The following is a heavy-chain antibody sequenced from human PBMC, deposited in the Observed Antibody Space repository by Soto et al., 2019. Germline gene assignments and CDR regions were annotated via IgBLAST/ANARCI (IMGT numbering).Heavy chain of an antibody. J-gene: IGHJ6*02. CDR1: GYTCTVYY. V-gene: IGHV1-2*02. Sequence: ASVKVSCKASGYTCTVYYMHCVLQAPVQGLEWMGWINPNSGGTNYAQKFQGRVTMTRDTSISTAYMELSRLRSDDTAVYYCARGGHSSGYYYYYGMDVWGQGTTVTVSS. CDR3: ARGGHSSGYYYYYGMDV. CDR2: INPNSGGT. D-gene: IGHD6-19*01.